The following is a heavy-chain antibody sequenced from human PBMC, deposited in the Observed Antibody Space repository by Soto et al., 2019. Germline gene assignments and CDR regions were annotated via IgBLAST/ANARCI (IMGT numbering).Heavy chain of an antibody. D-gene: IGHD6-13*01. Sequence: SETLSLTCTVSGGSISSYYWSWIRQPPGKGLEWIGYIYYSGSTNYNPSLKSRVTISVDTSKNQFSLKLSSVTAADTAVYYCARDLCSSSCFWFDPWGQGTLVTVSS. CDR2: IYYSGST. V-gene: IGHV4-59*01. CDR3: ARDLCSSSCFWFDP. J-gene: IGHJ5*02. CDR1: GGSISSYY.